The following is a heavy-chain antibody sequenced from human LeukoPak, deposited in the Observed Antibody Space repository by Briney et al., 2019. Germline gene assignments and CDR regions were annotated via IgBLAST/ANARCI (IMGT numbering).Heavy chain of an antibody. Sequence: PSETLSLTCTVSGGSISGYYWSWIRQPPGKGLEWIGHIYYSGSTNYNPSLKSRVTVSVDTSKNQFSLKLTSVTAADTAIYYCAREPTRETNLNWFGPWGQGTLVTVSS. CDR1: GGSISGYY. D-gene: IGHD1-1*01. V-gene: IGHV4-59*01. J-gene: IGHJ5*02. CDR3: AREPTRETNLNWFGP. CDR2: IYYSGST.